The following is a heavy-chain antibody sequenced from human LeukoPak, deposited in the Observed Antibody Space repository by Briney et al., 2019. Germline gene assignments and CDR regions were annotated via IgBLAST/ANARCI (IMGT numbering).Heavy chain of an antibody. CDR2: IYSGGGT. CDR3: AKGRGVPYEVVTAILDP. V-gene: IGHV3-53*05. D-gene: IGHD2-21*02. J-gene: IGHJ5*02. CDR1: GFTVSSNY. Sequence: SGGSLRLSCAASGFTVSSNYMSWVRQAPGKGLEWVSVIYSGGGTYYADSVKGRFTISRDNSKNALYLQMNSPRAEDTAVYYCAKGRGVPYEVVTAILDPWGQGTLVTVSS.